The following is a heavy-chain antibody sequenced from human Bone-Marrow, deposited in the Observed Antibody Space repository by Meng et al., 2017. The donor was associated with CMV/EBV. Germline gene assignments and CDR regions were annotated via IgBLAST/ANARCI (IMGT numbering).Heavy chain of an antibody. CDR1: GFTFSSYA. CDR3: ARDLAYSSSFAYYYYYGMDV. CDR2: ISGSGGST. D-gene: IGHD6-6*01. J-gene: IGHJ6*02. Sequence: GESLKISCAASGFTFSSYAMSWVRQAPGKGLEWVSAISGSGGSTYYADSVKGRFTISRDNSKNTLYLQMNSLRAEDTAVYYCARDLAYSSSFAYYYYYGMDVWGQGTTVTVSS. V-gene: IGHV3-23*01.